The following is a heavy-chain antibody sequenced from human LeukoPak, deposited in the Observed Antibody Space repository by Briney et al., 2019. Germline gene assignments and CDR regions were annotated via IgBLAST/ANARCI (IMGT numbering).Heavy chain of an antibody. CDR2: IKSKTDGGTT. V-gene: IGHV3-15*01. CDR1: GFTFSNAW. CDR3: TTVGGDYGDYEFDY. D-gene: IGHD4-17*01. Sequence: PGGSLRLSCAASGFTFSNAWMSWVCQAPGKGLEWVGRIKSKTDGGTTDYAAPVKGRFTISRDDSKNTLYLQMNSLKTEDTAVYYCTTVGGDYGDYEFDYWGQGTLVTVSS. J-gene: IGHJ4*02.